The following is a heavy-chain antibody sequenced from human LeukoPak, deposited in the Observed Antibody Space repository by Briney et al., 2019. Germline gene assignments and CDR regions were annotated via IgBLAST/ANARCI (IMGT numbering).Heavy chain of an antibody. Sequence: KPSETLSLTCTVSGGSISSSSYYWGWIRQHPGKGLEWIGYIYYSGSTYYNPSLKSRVTISVDTSKNQFSLKLSSVTAADTAVYYCARVEAPPFDFDYWGQGTLVTVSS. CDR3: ARVEAPPFDFDY. CDR1: GGSISSSSYY. J-gene: IGHJ4*02. V-gene: IGHV4-31*03. CDR2: IYYSGST.